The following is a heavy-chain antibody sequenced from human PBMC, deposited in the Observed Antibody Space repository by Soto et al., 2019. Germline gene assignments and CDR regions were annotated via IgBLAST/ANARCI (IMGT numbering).Heavy chain of an antibody. CDR3: ARINDLYSGSYSPLYYFDS. CDR1: GGSITNYY. Sequence: QVPLQESGPGLVRPSETLSLSCTVSGGSITNYYWGWVRQPPGKGLQWIAYISTTGSADYNPPLKVRLSISMDMSKSHLSLKLRSVTAADTAVYYCARINDLYSGSYSPLYYFDSWGQGSLVTVSS. CDR2: ISTTGSA. J-gene: IGHJ4*02. D-gene: IGHD1-26*01. V-gene: IGHV4-4*08.